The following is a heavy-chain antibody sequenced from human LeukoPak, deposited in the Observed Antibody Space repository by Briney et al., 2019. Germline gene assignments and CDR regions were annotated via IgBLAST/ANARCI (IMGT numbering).Heavy chain of an antibody. Sequence: ASVKVSCKASGYTFTGSYIHWVRQAPGQGLEWMGWINPNNGDTNYTQIFQGRVTMTRDTSIRTAYMELSRLRSDDTAVYYCARDMYIHGSGMFDPWGQGTLVIDSS. CDR2: INPNNGDT. V-gene: IGHV1-2*02. J-gene: IGHJ5*02. CDR3: ARDMYIHGSGMFDP. CDR1: GYTFTGSY. D-gene: IGHD1-14*01.